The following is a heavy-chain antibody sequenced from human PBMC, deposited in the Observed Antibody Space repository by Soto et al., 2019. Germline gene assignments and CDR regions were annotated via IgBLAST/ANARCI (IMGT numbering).Heavy chain of an antibody. CDR3: ARDAICSGGSCYQWDFDY. J-gene: IGHJ4*02. V-gene: IGHV3-21*01. D-gene: IGHD2-15*01. CDR2: ISTNSRYI. CDR1: GFTFVSYS. Sequence: EVQLVESGGGLVKPGGSLRLSCAASGFTFVSYSMNWVRQAPGKGLERVSSISTNSRYINYAQSVKGRFTISRDNAKKSLYLEMNSLRAEDTAVYYCARDAICSGGSCYQWDFDYWGQGTLVTVSS.